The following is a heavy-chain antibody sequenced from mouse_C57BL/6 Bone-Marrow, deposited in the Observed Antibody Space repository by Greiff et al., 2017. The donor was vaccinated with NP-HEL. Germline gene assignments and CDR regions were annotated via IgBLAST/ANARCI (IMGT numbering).Heavy chain of an antibody. CDR2: IRSKSNNYAT. Sequence: EVQLQESGGGLVQPKGSLKLSCAASGFSFNTYAMNWVRQAPGKGLEWVARIRSKSNNYATYYADSVKDKFTISRDDSESMLYLQMNNLKTEDTAMYYCVRLELVAYWGQGTLVTVSA. CDR1: GFSFNTYA. CDR3: VRLELVAY. D-gene: IGHD2-12*01. J-gene: IGHJ3*01. V-gene: IGHV10-1*01.